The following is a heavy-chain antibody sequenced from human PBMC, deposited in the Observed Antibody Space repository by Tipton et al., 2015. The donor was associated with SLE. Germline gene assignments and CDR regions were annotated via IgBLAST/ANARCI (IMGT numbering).Heavy chain of an antibody. CDR2: FSYSGST. CDR3: ARAAGSWYDSGMDV. CDR1: SGSISSYY. J-gene: IGHJ6*02. D-gene: IGHD1-26*01. V-gene: IGHV4-59*01. Sequence: TLSLTCTVSSGSISSYYWSWIRQPPGKTLEWIGYFSYSGSTTYNPSLKSRVSIALDRSTNQFFLTLSSVTAADTAVYYCARAAGSWYDSGMDVWGQGTTVTVAS.